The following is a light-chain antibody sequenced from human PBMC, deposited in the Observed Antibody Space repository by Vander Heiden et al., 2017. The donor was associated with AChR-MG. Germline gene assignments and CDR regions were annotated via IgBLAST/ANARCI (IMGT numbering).Light chain of an antibody. CDR1: QSISSY. Sequence: IQITQSPSSLSASVGDRVTITCRASQSISSYLNWYQQKPGQAPRLLIYAASSLQSGVPSRFSGSGSGTDFTLTISSLQPEDFATYYCQQSYSTPRTFGQGTKVEIK. CDR3: QQSYSTPRT. J-gene: IGKJ1*01. CDR2: AAS. V-gene: IGKV1-39*01.